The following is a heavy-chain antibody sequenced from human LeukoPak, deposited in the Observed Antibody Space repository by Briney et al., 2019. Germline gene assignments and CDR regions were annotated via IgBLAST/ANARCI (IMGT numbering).Heavy chain of an antibody. Sequence: GGSLRLSCAASGFTFSSYEMNWVRQAPGKGLEWVSSISSSSSYIYYADSVKGRFTISRDNAKNSLYLQMNSLRAEDTAVYYCARVSIPRSGGFDIWGQGTMVTVSS. CDR2: ISSSSSYI. V-gene: IGHV3-21*01. J-gene: IGHJ3*02. CDR1: GFTFSSYE. CDR3: ARVSIPRSGGFDI. D-gene: IGHD1-26*01.